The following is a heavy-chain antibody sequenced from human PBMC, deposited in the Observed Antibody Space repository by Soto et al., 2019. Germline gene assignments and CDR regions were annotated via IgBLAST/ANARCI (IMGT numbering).Heavy chain of an antibody. CDR1: GGTFSSYA. CDR3: ARSRRPMVTGVGGMAV. V-gene: IGHV1-69*01. CDR2: IIPIFGTA. D-gene: IGHD3-10*01. Sequence: SVKVSCKASGGTFSSYAISWVRQAPGQGLEWMGGIIPIFGTANYAQKFQGRVTITADESTSTAYMELSSLRSEDTAVYYCARSRRPMVTGVGGMAVGGKGTTVTVTS. J-gene: IGHJ6*04.